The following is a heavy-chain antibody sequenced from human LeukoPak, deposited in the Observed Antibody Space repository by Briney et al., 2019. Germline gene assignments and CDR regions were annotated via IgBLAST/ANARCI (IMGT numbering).Heavy chain of an antibody. D-gene: IGHD3-10*01. Sequence: GGSLRLSCAASGFTFSDYTMNWVRQAPGKGLEWISSIRSSGLYTYYADSVKGRFTISRDNAKNSLYLQMNSLTAEDTAVYYCARASSIDYWGQGTLVTVSS. CDR2: IRSSGLYT. CDR3: ARASSIDY. J-gene: IGHJ4*02. CDR1: GFTFSDYT. V-gene: IGHV3-21*01.